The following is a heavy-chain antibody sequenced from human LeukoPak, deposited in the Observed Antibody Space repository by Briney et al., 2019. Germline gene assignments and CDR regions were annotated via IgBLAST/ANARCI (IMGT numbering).Heavy chain of an antibody. D-gene: IGHD3/OR15-3a*01. CDR1: GGSISSSSYY. CDR2: IYHSGST. V-gene: IGHV4-39*07. CDR3: ARGHRTGHFDY. J-gene: IGHJ4*02. Sequence: SEILSLTCTVSGGSISSSSYYWGWIRQPPGKGLEWIGSIYHSGSTYYNPSLKSRVTISVDTSKNQFSLKLSSVTAADTAVYYCARGHRTGHFDYWGQGTLVTVSS.